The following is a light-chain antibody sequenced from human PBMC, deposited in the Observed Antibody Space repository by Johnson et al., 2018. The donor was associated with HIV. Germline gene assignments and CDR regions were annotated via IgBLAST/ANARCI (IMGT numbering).Light chain of an antibody. CDR1: SSNIGNNY. CDR3: GTWDSSLSPGGEF. J-gene: IGLJ1*01. Sequence: QSVLTQPPSVSAAPGQKVTISCSGSSSNIGNNYVSWYQCLPGTAPKLLIFENNKRPSGIPDRFSGSKSGTSATLGITGLQTGDEADYYCGTWDSSLSPGGEFFGTVTKVTVL. CDR2: ENN. V-gene: IGLV1-51*02.